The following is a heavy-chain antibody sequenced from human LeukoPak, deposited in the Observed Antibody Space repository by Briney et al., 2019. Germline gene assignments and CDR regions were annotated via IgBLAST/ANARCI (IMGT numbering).Heavy chain of an antibody. CDR3: ARTGRSSGWYDT. CDR1: GYTFTSYA. D-gene: IGHD6-19*01. V-gene: IGHV1-3*01. Sequence: ASVKVSCKASGYTFTSYAMHWVRQAPGQRLEWMGWINAGNGNTKYSQKFQGRVTITRDTSAGTAYRELSSLRSEDTAVYYCARTGRSSGWYDTWGQGTLVTVSP. J-gene: IGHJ5*02. CDR2: INAGNGNT.